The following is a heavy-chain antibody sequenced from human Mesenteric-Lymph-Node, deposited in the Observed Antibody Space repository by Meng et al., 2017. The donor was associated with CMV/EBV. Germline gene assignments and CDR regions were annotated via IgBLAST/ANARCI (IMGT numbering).Heavy chain of an antibody. D-gene: IGHD3-16*01. CDR1: GSSLSGYY. V-gene: IGHV4-59*01. J-gene: IGHJ4*02. CDR3: ATGARGDALPHY. CDR2: VYWSGSS. Sequence: SETLSLTCTVSGSSLSGYYWSWIRQPPGQGLQWVRSVYWSGSSNYNPSLKSRLTITVDTSKNQYSFNLGSVTAADSAIYYCATGARGDALPHYWGQGTLVTVSS.